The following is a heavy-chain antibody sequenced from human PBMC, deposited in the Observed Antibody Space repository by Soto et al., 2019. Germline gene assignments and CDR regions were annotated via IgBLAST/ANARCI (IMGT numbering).Heavy chain of an antibody. CDR3: AKDRMIVVGYYFDY. CDR2: ISGSGGST. Sequence: PGGSLRLSCAASGFTFSSYAMSWVRQALGKGLEWVSAISGSGGSTYYADSVKGRVTISRDNAKNTLYLQMNSLRAEDTAVYYCAKDRMIVVGYYFDYWGQGTLVTVSS. J-gene: IGHJ4*02. V-gene: IGHV3-23*01. CDR1: GFTFSSYA. D-gene: IGHD3-22*01.